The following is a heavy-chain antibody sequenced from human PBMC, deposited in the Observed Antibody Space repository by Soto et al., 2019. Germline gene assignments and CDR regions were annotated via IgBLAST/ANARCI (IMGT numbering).Heavy chain of an antibody. CDR2: IRYDGSNK. CDR3: GLLGTPSGTDDFDI. V-gene: IGHV3-30*02. J-gene: IGHJ3*02. Sequence: GGSLRLSCAASGFTFSSYGMHWVRQAPGKGLEWVAVIRYDGSNKYYADSVKGRFTISRDNSKNTLYLQMNSLRAEDTAVYYCGLLGTPSGTDDFDIWGQGTMVTVSS. D-gene: IGHD1-1*01. CDR1: GFTFSSYG.